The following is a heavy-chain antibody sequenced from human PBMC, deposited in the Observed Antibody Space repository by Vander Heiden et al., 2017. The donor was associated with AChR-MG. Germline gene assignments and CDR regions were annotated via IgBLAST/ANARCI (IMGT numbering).Heavy chain of an antibody. V-gene: IGHV1-69*04. CDR1: GGTFSSYA. D-gene: IGHD4-17*01. Sequence: QVQLVQSGAEVKKPGSSVKVSCKGSGGTFSSYAISWVRQAPGQGLEWMGRIIPILGIANYAQKFQGRVTITADKSTSTAYMELSSLRSEDTAVYYCAREGGLRRNYNWFDPWGQGTLVTVSS. J-gene: IGHJ5*02. CDR2: IIPILGIA. CDR3: AREGGLRRNYNWFDP.